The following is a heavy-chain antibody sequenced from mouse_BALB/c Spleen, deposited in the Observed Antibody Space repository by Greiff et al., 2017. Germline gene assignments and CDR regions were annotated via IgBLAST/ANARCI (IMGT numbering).Heavy chain of an antibody. CDR1: GFTFSSFG. J-gene: IGHJ3*01. CDR2: ISSGSSTI. Sequence: EVQLMESGGGLVQPGGSRKLSCAASGFTFSSFGMHWVRQAPEKGLEWVAYISSGSSTIYYADTVKGRFTISRDNPKNTLFLQMTSLRSEDTAMYYCARGVLRREFAYWGQGTLVTVSA. CDR3: ARGVLRREFAY. D-gene: IGHD1-1*01. V-gene: IGHV5-17*02.